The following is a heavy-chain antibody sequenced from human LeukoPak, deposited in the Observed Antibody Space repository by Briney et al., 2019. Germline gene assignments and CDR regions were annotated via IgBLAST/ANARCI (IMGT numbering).Heavy chain of an antibody. CDR2: ISYDGSNK. V-gene: IGHV3-30-3*01. Sequence: GGSLRLSCAASGFTFSSYAMHWVRQAPGKGLEWVAVISYDGSNKYYADSVKGRFTISRDNSKNTLYLQMNSLRAEDTAVYYCAKDKVFYYGSGSLSSTKQMPAPLEYWGQGTLVTVSS. J-gene: IGHJ4*02. D-gene: IGHD3-10*01. CDR3: AKDKVFYYGSGSLSSTKQMPAPLEY. CDR1: GFTFSSYA.